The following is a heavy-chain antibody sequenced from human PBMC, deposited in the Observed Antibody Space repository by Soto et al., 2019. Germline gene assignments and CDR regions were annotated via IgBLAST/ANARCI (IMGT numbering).Heavy chain of an antibody. CDR1: GGTFSSYA. CDR3: ARDHQKDYDFWSGYFPVFGGRGMDV. V-gene: IGHV1-18*01. Sequence: GASVKVSCKASGGTFSSYAISWVRQATGQGLEWMGWMNPNSGNTGYAQKLQGRVTMTTDTSTSTAYMELRSLRSDDTAVYYCARDHQKDYDFWSGYFPVFGGRGMDVWGQGTTVTVSS. CDR2: MNPNSGNT. J-gene: IGHJ6*02. D-gene: IGHD3-3*01.